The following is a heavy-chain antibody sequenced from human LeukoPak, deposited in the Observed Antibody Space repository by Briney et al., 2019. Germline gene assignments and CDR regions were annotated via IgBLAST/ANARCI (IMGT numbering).Heavy chain of an antibody. Sequence: PSETLSLTCAVSGASISSYYWSWIRXPPGKXXEWTGSIYYSGSTNYNPSLKSRVTISLDTSMNQFSLKLSSVTAADTAVYFCARDCTSGSYYHTLCDPWGQGALVTVSS. CDR3: ARDCTSGSYYHTLCDP. CDR1: GASISSYY. CDR2: IYYSGST. D-gene: IGHD3-10*01. J-gene: IGHJ5*02. V-gene: IGHV4-59*01.